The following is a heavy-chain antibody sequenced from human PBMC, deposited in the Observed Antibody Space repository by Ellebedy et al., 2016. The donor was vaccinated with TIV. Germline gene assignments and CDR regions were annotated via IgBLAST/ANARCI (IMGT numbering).Heavy chain of an antibody. CDR1: GGSISSSTYY. D-gene: IGHD1-26*01. V-gene: IGHV4-39*01. CDR3: ARRWASRRDYTLDV. J-gene: IGHJ6*02. CDR2: IYHSGNT. Sequence: SETLSLXCTVSGGSISSSTYYWGWIRQPPGKGLEWIASIYHSGNTYYNPSLKSRVTISVDTSKNQFSLKVTSVTAADTAVYYCARRWASRRDYTLDVWGQGTMVTVSS.